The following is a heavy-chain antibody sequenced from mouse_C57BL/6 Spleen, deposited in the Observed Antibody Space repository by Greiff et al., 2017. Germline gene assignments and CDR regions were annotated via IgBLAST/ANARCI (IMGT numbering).Heavy chain of an antibody. CDR1: GYAFSSYW. V-gene: IGHV1-80*01. D-gene: IGHD1-1*01. CDR3: AREGATVVAHWYCDV. Sequence: QVQLQQSGAELVKPGASVTISCNASGYAFSSYWMNCLKRRPGGGLLWIGQFYPGDGDTNYNGKFKDKATLTGDTSTSTAYMQHSSLTSEDSAVSFCAREGATVVAHWYCDVWGTGTTVTVSS. CDR2: FYPGDGDT. J-gene: IGHJ1*03.